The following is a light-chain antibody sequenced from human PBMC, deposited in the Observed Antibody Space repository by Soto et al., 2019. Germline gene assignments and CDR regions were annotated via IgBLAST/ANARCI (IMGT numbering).Light chain of an antibody. J-gene: IGKJ1*01. CDR2: GAS. Sequence: EIVLTQSPGTLSLSPGERATLSCRTSQSVSSSYLAWYQQKPGQAPRLLIYGASSRATGIPDRFSGSGSGTDFTLTISRLAPADFAVYYCQQYGRSWWTFGQGTKVEIK. CDR3: QQYGRSWWT. CDR1: QSVSSSY. V-gene: IGKV3-20*01.